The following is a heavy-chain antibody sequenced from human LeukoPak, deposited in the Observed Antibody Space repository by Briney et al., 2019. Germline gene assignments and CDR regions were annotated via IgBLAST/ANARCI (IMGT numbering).Heavy chain of an antibody. CDR3: ARVAATVTTDCYYYYYMDV. J-gene: IGHJ6*03. D-gene: IGHD5-24*01. V-gene: IGHV4-59*01. Sequence: PSETLSLTCTVSGGSISSYYWSWIRQPPGKGLEWIGYIYYSGSTNYNPSLKSRVTISVDTSKNQFSLKLSSVTAADTAVYYCARVAATVTTDCYYYYYMDVWGKGTTVTVSS. CDR1: GGSISSYY. CDR2: IYYSGST.